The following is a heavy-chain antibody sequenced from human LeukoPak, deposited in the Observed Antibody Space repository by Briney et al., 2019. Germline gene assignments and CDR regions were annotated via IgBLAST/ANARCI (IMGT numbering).Heavy chain of an antibody. V-gene: IGHV3-48*02. CDR3: ARLAGLAFDY. CDR2: ITSGSSTI. CDR1: GFTFSSYS. J-gene: IGHJ4*02. D-gene: IGHD2-21*01. Sequence: GGSLRLSCAASGFTFSSYSMNWVRQAPGKGLEWVSYITSGSSTIYYADSVKSRFTNSRDNAKNSLYLQMNSLKDEDTAVYYCARLAGLAFDYWGQGTLVTVSS.